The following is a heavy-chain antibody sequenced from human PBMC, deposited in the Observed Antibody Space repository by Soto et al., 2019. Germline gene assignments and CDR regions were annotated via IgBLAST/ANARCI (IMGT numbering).Heavy chain of an antibody. CDR1: RDTFTSYY. J-gene: IGHJ5*02. CDR3: ARSSGGNFGIIIEGTNYFDP. CDR2: INPHGGST. V-gene: IGHV1-46*03. D-gene: IGHD1-26*01. Sequence: ASVKVSCKAPRDTFTSYYINWVRQAPGQGLEWMGVINPHGGSTAYAQKFKGRVTLTRDTSASTVDMEVSSLTSEDTAMYYCARSSGGNFGIIIEGTNYFDPWGQRTLVTVSS.